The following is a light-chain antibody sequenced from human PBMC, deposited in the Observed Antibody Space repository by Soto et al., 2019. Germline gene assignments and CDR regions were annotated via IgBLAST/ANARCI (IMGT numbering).Light chain of an antibody. CDR2: EVT. Sequence: QFALTQPASVSGSPGQSITISCTGSSNDVGGYNYVSWYQQHPGQAPKLIIYEVTDRPSGVSPRFSGSKSANTASLTISGLQVDDEAEYFCASYTSTIPYVFGSGTKLTVL. CDR1: SNDVGGYNY. V-gene: IGLV2-14*01. J-gene: IGLJ1*01. CDR3: ASYTSTIPYV.